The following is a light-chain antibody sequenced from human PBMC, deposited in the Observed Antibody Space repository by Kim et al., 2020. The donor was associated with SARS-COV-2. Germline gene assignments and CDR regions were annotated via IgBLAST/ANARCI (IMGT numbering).Light chain of an antibody. V-gene: IGLV2-11*01. J-gene: IGLJ3*02. Sequence: GQSVIIACTGTSSDVGGYNYVSWYQHYPGKTPKLMIYDVSKRPSGVPDRFSGSKSGNTASLTISGLQAEDEADYYCCSSAGGYSWVFGGGTQLTVL. CDR2: DVS. CDR3: CSSAGGYSWV. CDR1: SSDVGGYNY.